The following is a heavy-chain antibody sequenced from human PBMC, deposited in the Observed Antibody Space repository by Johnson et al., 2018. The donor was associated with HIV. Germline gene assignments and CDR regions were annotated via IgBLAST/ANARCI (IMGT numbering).Heavy chain of an antibody. CDR1: GFTFSSYA. V-gene: IGHV3-30*04. CDR3: AKDEYYDSSGYAEAFDI. D-gene: IGHD3-22*01. J-gene: IGHJ3*02. Sequence: QVQLVESGGGVVQPGRSLRLSCAASGFTFSSYAMHWVRQAPGKGLEWVAVISYDGSNKYYADSVKGRFTISRDNSKNTLYRQMNSLRAEDTAVYYCAKDEYYDSSGYAEAFDIWGQGTMVTVSS. CDR2: ISYDGSNK.